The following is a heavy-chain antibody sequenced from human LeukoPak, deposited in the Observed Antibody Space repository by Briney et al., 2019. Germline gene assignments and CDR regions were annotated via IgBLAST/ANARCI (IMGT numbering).Heavy chain of an antibody. V-gene: IGHV3-66*01. J-gene: IGHJ4*02. D-gene: IGHD3-22*01. CDR2: IYADYST. Sequence: GGSLRLSCAASGFIVSNKYMNWVRQAPGKGLEWVSIIYADYSTHYADSVKGRFTISRDNSKNTIYLQMNSLRAEDTAVYYCARSRPIYYYDSSGYYYDYFDYWGQGTLVTVSS. CDR1: GFIVSNKY. CDR3: ARSRPIYYYDSSGYYYDYFDY.